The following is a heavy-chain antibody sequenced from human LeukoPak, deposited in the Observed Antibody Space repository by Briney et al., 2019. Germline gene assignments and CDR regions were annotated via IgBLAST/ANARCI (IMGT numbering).Heavy chain of an antibody. CDR2: ISYLGTKT. Sequence: GRSLRLSCAASGFTFSSYGMHWVRQAPGKGLDWVAVISYLGTKTHYADSVKGRFTISRDNSKNTMYLQMNSLRAEDTAVYYCAKDRTQFEGATEDYFDHWGQGTLVTVSS. CDR1: GFTFSSYG. J-gene: IGHJ4*02. CDR3: AKDRTQFEGATEDYFDH. V-gene: IGHV3-30*18. D-gene: IGHD1-26*01.